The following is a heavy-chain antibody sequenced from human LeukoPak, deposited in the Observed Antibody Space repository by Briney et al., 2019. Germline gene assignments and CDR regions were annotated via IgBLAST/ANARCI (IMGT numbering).Heavy chain of an antibody. CDR1: GGSISSSNYY. CDR2: IYYSGST. Sequence: SETLSLTCIVSGGSISSSNYYWGWIRQPPGKGLEWIGSIYYSGSTYYNPSLKSRVTISVDTSKNQFSLKLSSVTAADTAVYFCASYCSSTRCYVTDAFDIWGQGTMVTVSS. J-gene: IGHJ3*02. V-gene: IGHV4-39*01. CDR3: ASYCSSTRCYVTDAFDI. D-gene: IGHD2-2*01.